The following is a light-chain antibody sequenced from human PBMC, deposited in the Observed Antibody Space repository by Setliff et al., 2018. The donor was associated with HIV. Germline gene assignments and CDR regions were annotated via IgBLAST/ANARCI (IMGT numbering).Light chain of an antibody. Sequence: QSALTQPASVSGSPGQTITISCTGTSSDIGGYNYVSWYQQHPGEAPKLIIYNVYNRPSVISSRFSGSKSGNTASLSISELRAEDETDYYCTSYTGGNTRIFGTGTKV. V-gene: IGLV2-14*03. CDR1: SSDIGGYNY. CDR2: NVY. CDR3: TSYTGGNTRI. J-gene: IGLJ1*01.